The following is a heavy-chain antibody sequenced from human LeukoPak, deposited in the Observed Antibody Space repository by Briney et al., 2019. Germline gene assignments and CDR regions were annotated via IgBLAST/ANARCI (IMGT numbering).Heavy chain of an antibody. Sequence: GGSLRLSCAASGFTFSSYAMSWVRQAPGKGLAGVSAISVDGGVKCYEDPRQGRLTICRDKSKNTLYLQVNSLRADDTAVYYCAKEEPKDYVWWTYRAYYFDHWGLGTLVTVSS. D-gene: IGHD3-16*02. J-gene: IGHJ4*02. CDR2: ISVDGGVK. V-gene: IGHV3-23*01. CDR1: GFTFSSYA. CDR3: AKEEPKDYVWWTYRAYYFDH.